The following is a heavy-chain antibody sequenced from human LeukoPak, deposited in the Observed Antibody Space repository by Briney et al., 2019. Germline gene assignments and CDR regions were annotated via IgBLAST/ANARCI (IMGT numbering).Heavy chain of an antibody. D-gene: IGHD2-2*01. CDR1: GGSISSGSYY. CDR3: ARDSGYCSSTSCFHYYYYYMDV. J-gene: IGHJ6*03. Sequence: SETLSLTCTVSGGSISSGSYYWSWIRQPAGKGLEWIGRIYTSGSTNYNPSLKSRVTISVDTSKNQSSLKLSSVTAADTAVYYCARDSGYCSSTSCFHYYYYYMDVWGKGTTVTVSS. V-gene: IGHV4-61*02. CDR2: IYTSGST.